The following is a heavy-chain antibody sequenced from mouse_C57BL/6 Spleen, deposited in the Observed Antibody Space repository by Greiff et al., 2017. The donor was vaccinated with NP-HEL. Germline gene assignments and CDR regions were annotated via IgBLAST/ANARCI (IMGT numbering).Heavy chain of an antibody. CDR1: GFTFSSYG. V-gene: IGHV5-6*02. D-gene: IGHD4-1*01. CDR3: ASPDLGAY. Sequence: EVKLVESGGDLVKPGGSLKLSCAASGFTFSSYGMSWVRQTPDKRLEWVATISSGGSYTYYPDSVKGRFTISRDNAKNTLYLQMSSLKAEDTAMYYCASPDLGAYGGQGTLVTVSA. J-gene: IGHJ3*01. CDR2: ISSGGSYT.